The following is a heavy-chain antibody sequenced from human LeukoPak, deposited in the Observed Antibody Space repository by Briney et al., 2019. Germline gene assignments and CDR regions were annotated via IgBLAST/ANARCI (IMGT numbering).Heavy chain of an antibody. CDR3: ARSFYDILIGYYQYFDY. CDR2: IYRDGSS. V-gene: IGHV3-66*01. J-gene: IGHJ4*02. D-gene: IGHD3-9*01. CDR1: GLSVSSNY. Sequence: TGGSLRLSCVASGLSVSSNYMSWVRQAPGKGLEWVSVIYRDGSSYYAESVKGRFTISRDNSKNTLYIQMNSLRAEDTAVYYCARSFYDILIGYYQYFDYWGQGTLATVSS.